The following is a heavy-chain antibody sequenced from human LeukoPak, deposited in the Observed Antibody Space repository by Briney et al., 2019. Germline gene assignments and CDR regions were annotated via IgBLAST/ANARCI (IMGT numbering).Heavy chain of an antibody. CDR3: TRPSVEYYDTSGYYRGGAFDI. V-gene: IGHV3-73*01. CDR2: IRNKAKTYAT. D-gene: IGHD3-22*01. J-gene: IGHJ3*02. CDR1: GFTFSGSA. Sequence: PGGSLRLSCAASGFTFSGSAMHWVRQASGNGLEWVGRIRNKAKTYATEYAASVKGRFTISRDDSKNTAYLQMNSLKTEDTAVYYCTRPSVEYYDTSGYYRGGAFDIWGQGTMVTVSS.